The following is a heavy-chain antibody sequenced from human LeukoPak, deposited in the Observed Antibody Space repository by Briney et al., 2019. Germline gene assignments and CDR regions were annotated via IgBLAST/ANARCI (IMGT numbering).Heavy chain of an antibody. CDR3: ARVQRGNYDFWSGSPMTIDI. V-gene: IGHV1-18*01. CDR2: ISAYNGIT. J-gene: IGHJ3*02. D-gene: IGHD3-3*01. CDR1: GYTFTSYG. Sequence: ASVKVSCKASGYTFTSYGISWVRQAPGQGLEWMGWISAYNGITNYAQKLQGRVTMTTDTSTSTAYMELRSLRSDDTAVYYCARVQRGNYDFWSGSPMTIDIWGQGTMVTVSS.